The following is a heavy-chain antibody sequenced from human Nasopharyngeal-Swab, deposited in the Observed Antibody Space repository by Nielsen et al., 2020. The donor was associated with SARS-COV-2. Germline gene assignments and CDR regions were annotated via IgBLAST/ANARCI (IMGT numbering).Heavy chain of an antibody. CDR3: ARLGTRPGWYFDL. D-gene: IGHD1-26*01. V-gene: IGHV5-51*01. CDR1: GYSFTSYW. CDR2: IYPGDSDT. Sequence: KVSCKGSGYSFTSYWIGWVRQMPGKGLEWMGIIYPGDSDTRYSPSFQGQVTISADKSISTAYLQWSSLKASDTAMYYCARLGTRPGWYFDLWGRGTLVTVSS. J-gene: IGHJ2*01.